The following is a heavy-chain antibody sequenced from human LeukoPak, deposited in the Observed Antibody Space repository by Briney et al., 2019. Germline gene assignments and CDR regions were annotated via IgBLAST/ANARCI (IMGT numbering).Heavy chain of an antibody. Sequence: KPGGSLRLSCAASGFTFAYAWMSWVRQAPGKGLEWVGRIKSKIDGGTTEYAAPVKGRFTISRDDSENTVYLQMNSLKTEDTAIYYCATFPDPRYGSGSSPYWGQGTLVTVSS. D-gene: IGHD3-10*01. CDR1: GFTFAYAW. CDR2: IKSKIDGGTT. CDR3: ATFPDPRYGSGSSPY. J-gene: IGHJ4*02. V-gene: IGHV3-15*01.